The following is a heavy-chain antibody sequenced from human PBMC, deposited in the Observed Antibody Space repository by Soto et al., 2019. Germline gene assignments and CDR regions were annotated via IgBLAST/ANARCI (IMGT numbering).Heavy chain of an antibody. CDR1: GGSFSGYY. Sequence: QVQLQQWGAGLLKPSETLSLTCAVYGGSFSGYYWSWIRQPPGKGLEWIGEINHSGSTNYNPSLKSRVTISVDTSKNQSSLKLSSVTAADTAVYYCARSGPYDYIWGSYRYRYFQHWGQGTLVTVSS. CDR2: INHSGST. J-gene: IGHJ1*01. V-gene: IGHV4-34*01. CDR3: ARSGPYDYIWGSYRYRYFQH. D-gene: IGHD3-16*02.